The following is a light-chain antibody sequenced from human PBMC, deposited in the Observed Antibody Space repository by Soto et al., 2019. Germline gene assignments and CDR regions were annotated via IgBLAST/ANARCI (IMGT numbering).Light chain of an antibody. CDR2: KTI. CDR3: ASWDDSVSGWV. CDR1: SPSIGSNY. V-gene: IGLV1-47*01. J-gene: IGLJ3*02. Sequence: QSVLTQPPSASGTPGQRGTISCSGSSPSIGSNYVSWYQQFPGTAPKLLIYKTIQRPSGVPDRFSGSKSGTSASLAISGLRSEDEADYFCASWDDSVSGWVFGTGTKLTVL.